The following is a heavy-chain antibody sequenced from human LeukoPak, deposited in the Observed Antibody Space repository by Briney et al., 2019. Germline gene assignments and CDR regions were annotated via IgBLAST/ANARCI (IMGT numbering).Heavy chain of an antibody. CDR2: IYSGGST. V-gene: IGHV3-53*01. Sequence: GGSLRLSCAASGVTVSSNYMSWVRQAPGKGLEWVSVIYSGGSTYYADSVKGRFTISRDNSKNTLYLQMNSLRAEDTAVYYCGGTGMEDYYYYGMDVWGQGTTVTVSS. CDR1: GVTVSSNY. CDR3: GGTGMEDYYYYGMDV. D-gene: IGHD1-1*01. J-gene: IGHJ6*02.